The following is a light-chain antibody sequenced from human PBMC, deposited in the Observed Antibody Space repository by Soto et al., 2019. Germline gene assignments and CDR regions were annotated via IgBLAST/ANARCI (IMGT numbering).Light chain of an antibody. Sequence: EIVLTQSPGTLSLSPGERATLFCRASQSVSSNYLAWYQQKPGQAPRLLIYGASSRATGIPDRFSGGGSGTDFTLTISRLEPEDFAVYFCQQYGTSPLAFGGGTKVEIK. V-gene: IGKV3-20*01. CDR2: GAS. CDR1: QSVSSNY. J-gene: IGKJ4*01. CDR3: QQYGTSPLA.